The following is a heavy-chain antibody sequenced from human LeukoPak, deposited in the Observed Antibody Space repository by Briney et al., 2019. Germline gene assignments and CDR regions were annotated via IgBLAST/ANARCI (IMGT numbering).Heavy chain of an antibody. Sequence: GGSLRLSCAASGFTFSSYAMSWVRQAPGKGLEWVSVICSGGSTYYADSVKGRFTISRDNSKNTLYLQMNSLRAEDTAVYYCARVTSSSWDGFDYWGQGTLVTVSS. V-gene: IGHV3-66*01. D-gene: IGHD6-13*01. J-gene: IGHJ4*02. CDR2: ICSGGST. CDR3: ARVTSSSWDGFDY. CDR1: GFTFSSYA.